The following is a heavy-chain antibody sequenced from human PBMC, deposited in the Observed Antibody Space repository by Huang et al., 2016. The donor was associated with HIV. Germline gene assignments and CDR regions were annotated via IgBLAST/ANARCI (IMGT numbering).Heavy chain of an antibody. CDR2: ISYEGTRK. Sequence: QVQLVESGGGVVQPGRSLRLSCVASGFSFSNYAVHWVRQAQGKGLEGVAGISYEGTRKYYADSVKGRFTVSRDNSKNTAYVQMNNPRGGDTAVYYCARAPEFGNYEFDQWGLGTLVTVSS. V-gene: IGHV3-30-3*01. CDR3: ARAPEFGNYEFDQ. D-gene: IGHD4-4*01. J-gene: IGHJ4*02. CDR1: GFSFSNYA.